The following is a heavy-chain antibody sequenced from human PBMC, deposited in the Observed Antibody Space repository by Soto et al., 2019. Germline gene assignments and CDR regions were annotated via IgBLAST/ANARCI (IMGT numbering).Heavy chain of an antibody. D-gene: IGHD4-17*01. Sequence: QVQLVESGGGVVQPGRSLRLSCAASGFTFSSYAIHWVRQAPGKGLEWVAVISYDGSNKYYADSVKGRFTISRDNSKNTLYLQMNSLRAEDTAVYYCARQDYGYYWGQGTLVTVSS. J-gene: IGHJ4*02. CDR3: ARQDYGYY. CDR1: GFTFSSYA. V-gene: IGHV3-30-3*01. CDR2: ISYDGSNK.